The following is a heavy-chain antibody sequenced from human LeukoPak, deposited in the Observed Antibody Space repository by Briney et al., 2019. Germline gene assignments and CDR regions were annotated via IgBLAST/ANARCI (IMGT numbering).Heavy chain of an antibody. CDR2: IIPIFGTA. V-gene: IGHV1-69*05. D-gene: IGHD6-6*01. CDR3: VSLNSISSLDWFDP. J-gene: IGHJ5*02. Sequence: SVKVSCKASGGTFSSYTISWVRQAPGQGLEWMGGIIPIFGTANYAQKFQGRVTITTDESTSTAYMDLSSLTSEDTAVYYCVSLNSISSLDWFDPWGQGTLVTVSS. CDR1: GGTFSSYT.